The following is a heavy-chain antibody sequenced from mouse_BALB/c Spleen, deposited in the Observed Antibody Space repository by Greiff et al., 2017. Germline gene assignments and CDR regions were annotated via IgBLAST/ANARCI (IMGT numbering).Heavy chain of an antibody. D-gene: IGHD2-2*01. Sequence: VQLQQSGAELVRPGSSVKISCKASGYAFSSYWMNWVKQRPGQGLEWIGQIYPGDGDTNYNGKFKGKATLTADKSSSTAYMQLSSLTSEDSAVYFCARWEGLRRPWFAYWGQGTLVTVSA. CDR1: GYAFSSYW. J-gene: IGHJ3*01. CDR3: ARWEGLRRPWFAY. CDR2: IYPGDGDT. V-gene: IGHV1-80*01.